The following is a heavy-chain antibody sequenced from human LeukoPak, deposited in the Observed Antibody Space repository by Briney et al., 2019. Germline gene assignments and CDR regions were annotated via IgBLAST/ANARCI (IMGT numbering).Heavy chain of an antibody. Sequence: GGSLRLSCAASGFTFSTYWMSWVRQAPGKGLEWVANIKQDGGEKYYVDSVTGRFTISRDNTRNSLFLQMNSLRAEDTALYYCARIGSGWYVGHWGQGILVTVSS. D-gene: IGHD6-19*01. V-gene: IGHV3-7*03. CDR1: GFTFSTYW. CDR3: ARIGSGWYVGH. J-gene: IGHJ5*02. CDR2: IKQDGGEK.